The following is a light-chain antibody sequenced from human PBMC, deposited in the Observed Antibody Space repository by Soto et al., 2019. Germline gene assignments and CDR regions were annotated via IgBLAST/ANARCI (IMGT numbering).Light chain of an antibody. CDR2: QTS. Sequence: EIVLTQSPATLSSFPRDRVTLSCRASQYINTSLAWYQHRPGQAPRRLIYQTSSRAAGIPARFSASGSGTDFTLTISAVQPEDFAPYYCHQRQSWPRTFGQGTKV. V-gene: IGKV3-11*01. J-gene: IGKJ1*01. CDR3: HQRQSWPRT. CDR1: QYINTS.